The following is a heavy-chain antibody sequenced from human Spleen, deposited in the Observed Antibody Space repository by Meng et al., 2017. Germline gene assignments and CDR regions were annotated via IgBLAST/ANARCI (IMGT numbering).Heavy chain of an antibody. V-gene: IGHV3-30*04. CDR1: GFTFGSYS. D-gene: IGHD1-14*01. CDR3: AREPDHRSWLDT. CDR2: TSYDEGTK. Sequence: QVQLVESGGGGVQPGRSLRLSCEAAGFTFGSYSMHWVRQAPGKGLDWVAVTSYDEGTKYYADSVRGRFTISRDNSKNTLYLQMNSLRAEDTAVYYCAREPDHRSWLDTWGQGTLVTVSS. J-gene: IGHJ5*02.